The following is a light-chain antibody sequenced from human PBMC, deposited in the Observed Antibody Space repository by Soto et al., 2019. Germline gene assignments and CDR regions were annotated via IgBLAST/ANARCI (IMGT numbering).Light chain of an antibody. CDR1: QRTVYPDPHPY. J-gene: IGKJ4*01. V-gene: IGKV2-30*01. Sequence: DVGMTKSQLSLPVTLGQPASSSCRSSQRTVYPDPHPYLNCFQQRPCQSPRRLIYKVSNRDSGVPDRFSGSGSGTDFTLKISRLDAEDVGVYYCMQGTHWPPVTFGGGTKVDIK. CDR2: KVS. CDR3: MQGTHWPPVT.